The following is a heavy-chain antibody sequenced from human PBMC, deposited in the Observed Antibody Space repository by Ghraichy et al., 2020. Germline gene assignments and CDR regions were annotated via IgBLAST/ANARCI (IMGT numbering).Heavy chain of an antibody. CDR2: IYYTGST. Sequence: GSLSLTCTVSGGSITSYYWSWIRQPPGKGLEWIGYIYYTGSTNYNPSLKSRVTISVDTSKNQFSLKLTSVTAADTAVYYCARYFQYSSSVYYHAMDVWGHGTTVTVSS. J-gene: IGHJ6*02. D-gene: IGHD6-6*01. V-gene: IGHV4-59*08. CDR1: GGSITSYY. CDR3: ARYFQYSSSVYYHAMDV.